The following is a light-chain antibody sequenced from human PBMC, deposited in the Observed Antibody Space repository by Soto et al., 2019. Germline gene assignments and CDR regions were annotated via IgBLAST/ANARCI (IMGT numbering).Light chain of an antibody. CDR1: SRDVGGCNY. Sequence: QSVLTQPPSASGSPGQSVTISCTGTSRDVGGCNYVSWYQRHPGKAPKLIIYEVYKRPSGVPDRFSGSKSGNTAALTVSGLQAEDEADYYCSSYVGTNSYVFGTGTKVTVL. J-gene: IGLJ1*01. CDR2: EVY. CDR3: SSYVGTNSYV. V-gene: IGLV2-8*01.